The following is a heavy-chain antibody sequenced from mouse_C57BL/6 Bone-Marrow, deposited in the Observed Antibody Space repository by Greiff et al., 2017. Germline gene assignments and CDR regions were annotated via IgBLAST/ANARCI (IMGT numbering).Heavy chain of an antibody. CDR1: GYTFTSYW. V-gene: IGHV1-69*01. Sequence: QVQLQQPGAELVMPGASVKLSCKASGYTFTSYWMHWVKQRPGQGLEWIGEIDPSDSYTNYNQKFKGKSTLTVEQSSSTAYMQLSSLTSEDSAVYYCARCDGYSFAYWGQGTLVTVSA. CDR3: ARCDGYSFAY. J-gene: IGHJ3*01. CDR2: IDPSDSYT. D-gene: IGHD2-3*01.